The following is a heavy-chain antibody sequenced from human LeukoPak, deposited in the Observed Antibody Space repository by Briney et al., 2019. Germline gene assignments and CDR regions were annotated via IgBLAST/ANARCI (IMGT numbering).Heavy chain of an antibody. V-gene: IGHV4-4*07. CDR2: IYTSGST. J-gene: IGHJ4*02. CDR1: GGSISSYY. Sequence: PSETLSLTCTVSGGSISSYYWSWIRQPAGKGLEWIGRIYTSGSTNYNPSLKSRVTMSVDTSKNQFSLKLSSVTAADTAVYYCARGYSGYDWADDYYFDYWGQGTLVTVSS. D-gene: IGHD5-12*01. CDR3: ARGYSGYDWADDYYFDY.